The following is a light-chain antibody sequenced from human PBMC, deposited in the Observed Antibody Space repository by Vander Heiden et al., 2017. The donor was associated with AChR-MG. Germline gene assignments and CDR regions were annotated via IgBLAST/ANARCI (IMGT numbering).Light chain of an antibody. CDR3: AAWDDSLNGRLV. Sequence: QSVLTQPPSASGTPGQRVTIPCSGSSSNIGSNTVNWYQQLPGTAPKLLIYSNNQRPSGVPDRVSGSKSGTSASLAISGLQSDDEAQYYCAAWDDSLNGRLVFGGGTKLTVL. CDR1: SSNIGSNT. J-gene: IGLJ2*01. CDR2: SNN. V-gene: IGLV1-44*01.